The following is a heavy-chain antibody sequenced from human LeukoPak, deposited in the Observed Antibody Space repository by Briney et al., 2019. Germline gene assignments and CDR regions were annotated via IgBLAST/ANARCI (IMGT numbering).Heavy chain of an antibody. CDR3: ARVPEVEQWLVGYG. J-gene: IGHJ4*02. CDR2: IIPIFGTA. D-gene: IGHD6-19*01. CDR1: GGTFSSYA. V-gene: IGHV1-69*06. Sequence: GASVKVSCKASGGTFSSYAISWVRQAPGQGLEWMGGIIPIFGTANYAQKFQGRVTITADKSTSTAYMELSSLRSEDTAVYYCARVPEVEQWLVGYGWGQGTLVTVSS.